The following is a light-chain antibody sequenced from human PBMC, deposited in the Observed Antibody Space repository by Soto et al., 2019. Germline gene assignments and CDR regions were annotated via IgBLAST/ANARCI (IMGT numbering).Light chain of an antibody. V-gene: IGLV1-47*01. CDR1: SSNIGSNY. CDR3: AAWDDSLNAFDV. J-gene: IGLJ1*01. CDR2: RNN. Sequence: QSVLTQPPSASGTPGQRVTISCSGRSSNIGSNYVYWYQQLPGTAPKLLIYRNNQRPSGVPDRFSGSKSGTSASLAISGLRSEDEADYYCAAWDDSLNAFDVFGTGTKVTVL.